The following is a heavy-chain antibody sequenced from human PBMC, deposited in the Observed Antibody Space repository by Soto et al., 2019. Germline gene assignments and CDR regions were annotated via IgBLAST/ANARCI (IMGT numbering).Heavy chain of an antibody. CDR2: IIPTLGIA. D-gene: IGHD3-22*01. V-gene: IGHV1-69*02. Sequence: ASVKVSCKASGGTFSSYTISWVRQAPGQGLEWMGRIIPTLGIANYAQKFQGRVTITADKSTSTAYMELSSLRSEDTAVYYCARGYYYDSSGYPYYYYGMDVWGQGTTVTVSS. CDR3: ARGYYYDSSGYPYYYYGMDV. CDR1: GGTFSSYT. J-gene: IGHJ6*02.